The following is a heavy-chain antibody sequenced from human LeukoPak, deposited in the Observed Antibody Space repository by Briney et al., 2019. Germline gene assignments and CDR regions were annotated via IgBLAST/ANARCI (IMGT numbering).Heavy chain of an antibody. CDR1: GFTVSNNY. J-gene: IGHJ4*02. V-gene: IGHV3-53*01. D-gene: IGHD4-23*01. CDR3: ARGYGGNYFDY. Sequence: PGGSLRLSCAASGFTVSNNYMTWLRQAPGKGLEWVSTIYSSGDTYSADSVKGRFSVSRDSFNNLLFLQMNNLTVEDTAVYYCARGYGGNYFDYWGQGTLVTVSS. CDR2: IYSSGDT.